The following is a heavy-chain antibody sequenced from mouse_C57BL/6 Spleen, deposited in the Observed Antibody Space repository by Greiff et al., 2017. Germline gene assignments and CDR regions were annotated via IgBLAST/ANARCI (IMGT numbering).Heavy chain of an antibody. D-gene: IGHD1-1*01. V-gene: IGHV1-64*01. CDR1: GYTFTSYW. CDR2: FHPSSGST. Sequence: QVQLQQPGAELVTPGASVKLSCKASGYTFTSYWMHWVKQRPGQGLEWIGMFHPSSGSTNITGKFKSKATLTVDNTSSTAYMQHSSLTYETSAVYYCARGDYYGGIDYWGKGTTLTVSS. CDR3: ARGDYYGGIDY. J-gene: IGHJ2*01.